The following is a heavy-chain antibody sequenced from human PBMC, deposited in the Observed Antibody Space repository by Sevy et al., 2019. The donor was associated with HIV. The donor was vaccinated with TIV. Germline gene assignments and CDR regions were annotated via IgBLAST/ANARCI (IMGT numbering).Heavy chain of an antibody. V-gene: IGHV3-30-3*01. CDR2: ISYDGSNK. Sequence: GGSLRLSCAASGFTFSSYAMHWVRQAPGKGLEWVAVISYDGSNKYYADSVKGRFTISRDNSKNTLYLQMNSLRAEDTAVYYCARDPLPDGSGPSSWFDPWGQGTLVTVSS. D-gene: IGHD3-10*01. CDR1: GFTFSSYA. CDR3: ARDPLPDGSGPSSWFDP. J-gene: IGHJ5*02.